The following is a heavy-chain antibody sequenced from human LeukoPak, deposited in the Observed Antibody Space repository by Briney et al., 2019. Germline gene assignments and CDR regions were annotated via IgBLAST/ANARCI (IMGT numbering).Heavy chain of an antibody. J-gene: IGHJ4*02. CDR3: ARPGGFGNYDSRSYYSDY. V-gene: IGHV5-51*01. CDR1: GYXFASYW. D-gene: IGHD3-10*01. Sequence: GESLKISCHGSGYXFASYWICWVRQMPGKGLEWMGLVYPGDSATRYSPSFQGQVTISADKSISTAYLQWSSLKASDTAMYYCARPGGFGNYDSRSYYSDYWGQGTLVTVSS. CDR2: VYPGDSAT.